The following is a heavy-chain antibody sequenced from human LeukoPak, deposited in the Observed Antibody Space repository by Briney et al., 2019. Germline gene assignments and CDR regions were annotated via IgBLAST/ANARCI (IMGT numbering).Heavy chain of an antibody. J-gene: IGHJ4*02. CDR2: ISSSGSTI. CDR1: GFTFSSYE. Sequence: GGSLRLSCAASGFTFSSYEVNWVRQAPGKGLEWVSYISSSGSTIYYADSVKGRFTISRDNAKNSLYLQMNSLRAEDTAVYYCASFAAYGYSYRYYFDYWGQGTLVTVSS. CDR3: ASFAAYGYSYRYYFDY. V-gene: IGHV3-48*03. D-gene: IGHD5-18*01.